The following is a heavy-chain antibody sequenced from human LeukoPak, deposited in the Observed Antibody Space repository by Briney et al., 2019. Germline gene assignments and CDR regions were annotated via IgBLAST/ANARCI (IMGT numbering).Heavy chain of an antibody. Sequence: GGSLRLSCAVPGITLSNYGMSWVRQAPGKGLEWVAGISGSGGSTNYADSVKGRFTISRDNPKNTLYLQMNSLTVEDTAVYFCAKRGVVIRVILVGFHKEAYYFDSWGQGALVTVSS. CDR2: ISGSGGST. CDR3: AKRGVVIRVILVGFHKEAYYFDS. D-gene: IGHD3-22*01. J-gene: IGHJ4*02. CDR1: GITLSNYG. V-gene: IGHV3-23*01.